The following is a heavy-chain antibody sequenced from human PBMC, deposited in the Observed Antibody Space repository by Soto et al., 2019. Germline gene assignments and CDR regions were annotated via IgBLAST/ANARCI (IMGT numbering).Heavy chain of an antibody. V-gene: IGHV1-18*01. Sequence: ASVKVSCKASGYTFTSYGISWVRQAPGQGLEWMGWISAYNGNTNYAQKLQGRVTMTTDTSTSTAYMELRSLRSDDTAVYYCARVPVTTALYYYYYMDVWGKGTTVTVSS. CDR2: ISAYNGNT. CDR1: GYTFTSYG. CDR3: ARVPVTTALYYYYYMDV. D-gene: IGHD4-17*01. J-gene: IGHJ6*03.